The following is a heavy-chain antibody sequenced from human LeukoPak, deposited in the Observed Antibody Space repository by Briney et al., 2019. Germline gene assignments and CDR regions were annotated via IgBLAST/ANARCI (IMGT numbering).Heavy chain of an antibody. V-gene: IGHV3-23*01. CDR1: GFTFSSYV. CDR2: ISGSGGST. D-gene: IGHD1-26*01. CDR3: ARIRSHYYGMDV. J-gene: IGHJ6*02. Sequence: GGSLRLSCAASGFTFSSYVMSWVRQAPGKGLEWVSAISGSGGSTYYADSVKGRFTISRDNAQNSLYLQMNSLRAEDTAVYYCARIRSHYYGMDVWGQGTTVIVSS.